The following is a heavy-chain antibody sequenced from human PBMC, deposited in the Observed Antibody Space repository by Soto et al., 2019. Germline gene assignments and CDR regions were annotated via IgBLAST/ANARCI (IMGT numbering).Heavy chain of an antibody. CDR1: GGAISGGGSY. CDR2: IYHTGRT. D-gene: IGHD2-15*01. V-gene: IGHV4-31*03. Sequence: SETLSLTGTVSGGAISGGGSYWSGFRQLPGEALEGIGYIYHTGRTYYNSSLKSRVTISVDTSKNQFSLRLTSVTAADTAVYYCARDLPSTCNSGAGSCYYNTFDYWGQG. CDR3: ARDLPSTCNSGAGSCYYNTFDY. J-gene: IGHJ4*02.